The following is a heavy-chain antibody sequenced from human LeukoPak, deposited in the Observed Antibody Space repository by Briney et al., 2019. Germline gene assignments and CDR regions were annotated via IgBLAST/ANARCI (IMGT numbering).Heavy chain of an antibody. Sequence: GGSLRLPCAASGFTFSSYAMSWVRQAPGKGLEWVAAISGSGGSTYYADPVKGRFTISRDNSENTLYLQMNSLRAEDTAVYYCAKGIAVAGPFDYWGQGTLVTVSS. V-gene: IGHV3-23*01. CDR3: AKGIAVAGPFDY. J-gene: IGHJ4*02. D-gene: IGHD6-13*01. CDR1: GFTFSSYA. CDR2: ISGSGGST.